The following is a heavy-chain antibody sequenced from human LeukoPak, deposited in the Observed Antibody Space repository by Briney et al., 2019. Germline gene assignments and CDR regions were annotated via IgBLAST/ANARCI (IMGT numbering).Heavy chain of an antibody. J-gene: IGHJ4*02. CDR2: ISITGGST. Sequence: GGSLRLSCSVSGLTFGSYPMHWVRQAPGKGLEYVSEISITGGSTYYADSVKGRFTISRDNSKNTLYLQMSSLRPEDTAVYYCVGLYDSSGYYSTWGQGTLVTVSS. CDR3: VGLYDSSGYYST. D-gene: IGHD3-22*01. V-gene: IGHV3-64D*06. CDR1: GLTFGSYP.